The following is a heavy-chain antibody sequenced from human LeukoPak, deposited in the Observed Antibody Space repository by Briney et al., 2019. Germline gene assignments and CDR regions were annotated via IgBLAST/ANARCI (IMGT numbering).Heavy chain of an antibody. Sequence: VESLKISCKASGYSFTSYWIGCVRQMPGKGLEWIGIIDPSDSETRYTPSFQGQVTISVDKSLTTAYLQWNSLKASDTAMYYCARQTAMGRSGDYWGQGTLVTVSS. CDR3: ARQTAMGRSGDY. V-gene: IGHV5-51*01. J-gene: IGHJ4*02. CDR1: GYSFTSYW. D-gene: IGHD5-18*01. CDR2: IDPSDSET.